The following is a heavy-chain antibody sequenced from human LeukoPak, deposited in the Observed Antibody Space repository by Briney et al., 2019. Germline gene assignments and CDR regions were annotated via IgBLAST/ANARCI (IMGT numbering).Heavy chain of an antibody. J-gene: IGHJ4*02. Sequence: SVKVSCKASGGTFSSYAISWVRQAAGQGLEWMGRIIPIFGTANYAQKFQGRVTITTDESTSTAYMELSSLRSEDTAVYYCARDLSGYSYGYIGGFDYWGQGTLVTVSS. CDR2: IIPIFGTA. D-gene: IGHD5-18*01. V-gene: IGHV1-69*05. CDR3: ARDLSGYSYGYIGGFDY. CDR1: GGTFSSYA.